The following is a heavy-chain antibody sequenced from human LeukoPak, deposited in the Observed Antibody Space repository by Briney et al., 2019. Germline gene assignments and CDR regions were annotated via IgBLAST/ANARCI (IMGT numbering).Heavy chain of an antibody. J-gene: IGHJ4*02. Sequence: SETLSLTCTVPGGSISSSSYYWCWIRQPPGKGLEWIGSIYYSGSTYYNPSLKSRVTISVDTSKNQFSLKLSSVTAADTAVYYCARLSYSSGWYFDYWGQGTLVTVSS. CDR3: ARLSYSSGWYFDY. V-gene: IGHV4-39*01. CDR2: IYYSGST. CDR1: GGSISSSSYY. D-gene: IGHD6-19*01.